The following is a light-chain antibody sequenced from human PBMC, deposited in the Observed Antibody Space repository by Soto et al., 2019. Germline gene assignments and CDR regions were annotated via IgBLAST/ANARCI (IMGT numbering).Light chain of an antibody. J-gene: IGKJ1*01. V-gene: IGKV3D-15*01. Sequence: EIVMTQSPATLPVSPGERATLSCRASQSIGSNLAWYQQKPGQAPRVLIYAASNRATGIPARFSGSGSGTEFTLTISSLQPDDFATYYCQQYNSYRTFGQGTKVDIK. CDR2: AAS. CDR3: QQYNSYRT. CDR1: QSIGSN.